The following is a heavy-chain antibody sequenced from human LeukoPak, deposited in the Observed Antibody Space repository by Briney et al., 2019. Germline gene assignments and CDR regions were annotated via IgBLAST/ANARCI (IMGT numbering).Heavy chain of an antibody. CDR3: ARGSSSSGGYFYYMDV. Sequence: PSETLSLTCTVSGGSISTYYWSWIRQPPGKGLEWIGYFYFSGSTKYNPSLKSRVTLSVDTSKNQFSLNLNSVTAADTAVYYCARGSSSSGGYFYYMDVWCKGTTVTVSS. J-gene: IGHJ6*03. V-gene: IGHV4-59*01. CDR2: FYFSGST. D-gene: IGHD2-2*01. CDR1: GGSISTYY.